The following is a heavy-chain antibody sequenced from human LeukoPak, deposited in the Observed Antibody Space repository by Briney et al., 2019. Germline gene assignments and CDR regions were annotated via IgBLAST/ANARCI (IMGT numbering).Heavy chain of an antibody. J-gene: IGHJ1*01. D-gene: IGHD2-2*01. CDR1: GAXISSGGYY. CDR3: ARGPHCSSTSCYSEYFHH. CDR2: ISYSGSP. V-gene: IGHV4-31*01. Sequence: PSQTLSLTCTVSGAXISSGGYYWSWIRQHPGKGLEWFGYISYSGSPYYNSTLKSPVTISVDTSRNQFSLKLSSVTAADTAVYYCARGPHCSSTSCYSEYFHHWGQGTLVTVSS.